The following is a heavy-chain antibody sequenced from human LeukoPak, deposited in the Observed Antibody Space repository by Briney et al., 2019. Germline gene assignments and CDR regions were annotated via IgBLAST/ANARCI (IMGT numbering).Heavy chain of an antibody. Sequence: PGGSLRLSCAASGFTFSSYGMHWVGKAPGKGREWVEVIWYDGSNKYYGDSVKGRFTISRDNSKKTLYLQMNSLRVEDTAVYYCARGDGYNDAEYLQHWGQGTLVTVS. J-gene: IGHJ1*01. CDR2: IWYDGSNK. CDR1: GFTFSSYG. CDR3: ARGDGYNDAEYLQH. V-gene: IGHV3-33*01. D-gene: IGHD5-24*01.